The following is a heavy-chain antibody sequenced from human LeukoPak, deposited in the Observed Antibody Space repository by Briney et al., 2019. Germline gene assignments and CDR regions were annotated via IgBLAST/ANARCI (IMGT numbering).Heavy chain of an antibody. D-gene: IGHD2-8*02. CDR1: GFTFSDYY. J-gene: IGHJ4*02. CDR3: ARDAPSGAHDY. V-gene: IGHV3-11*01. Sequence: GGSLRLSCAASGFTFSDYYMNWIRQAPGKGLECVSYVSSSGSTIYYADSVKGRFTISRDNSKNTLYLQMNSLRAEDTAVYYCARDAPSGAHDYWGQGTLVTVSS. CDR2: VSSSGSTI.